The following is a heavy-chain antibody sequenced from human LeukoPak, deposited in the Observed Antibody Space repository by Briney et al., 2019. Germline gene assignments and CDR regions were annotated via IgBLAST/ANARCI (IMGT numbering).Heavy chain of an antibody. Sequence: SQTLSLPCTVSGGSISSGSCLWSWLRQPAGKGLEGIGRMYTSGSTNYNPSLKSRVTISVDTSKNQFSLKLTSVTAADTAVYYCARGYDYGVTDWGQGTLVTVSS. CDR3: ARGYDYGVTD. V-gene: IGHV4-61*02. J-gene: IGHJ4*02. CDR1: GGSISSGSCL. CDR2: MYTSGST. D-gene: IGHD4/OR15-4a*01.